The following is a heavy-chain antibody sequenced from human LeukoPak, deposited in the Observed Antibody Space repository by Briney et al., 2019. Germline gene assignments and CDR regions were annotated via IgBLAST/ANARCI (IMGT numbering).Heavy chain of an antibody. V-gene: IGHV4-59*11. CDR2: IYYSGST. Sequence: SETLSLTCTVSGGSISSHYWSWIRQPPGKGLEWIGYIYYSGSTNYNPSLKSRVPISVDTSKNQSSLKLSSVTAADTAVYYCAREKGSRKSSYYYMDVWGKGTTVTVSS. J-gene: IGHJ6*03. CDR3: AREKGSRKSSYYYMDV. D-gene: IGHD1-26*01. CDR1: GGSISSHY.